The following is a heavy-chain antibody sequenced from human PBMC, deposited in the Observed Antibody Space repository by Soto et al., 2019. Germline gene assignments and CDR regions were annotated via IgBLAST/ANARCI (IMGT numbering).Heavy chain of an antibody. CDR3: ATSPGGAHFDY. V-gene: IGHV3-66*01. Sequence: EGQLVESGGRLVQPGGSLRLSCAASGFTVSSNYMSWVRQAPGKGLEWVSVIYSGGSTYYADSVKGRFTISRDNSKNTLYLQMNSLRAEDTAVYYCATSPGGAHFDYWGQGTLVTVSS. D-gene: IGHD3-10*01. J-gene: IGHJ4*02. CDR2: IYSGGST. CDR1: GFTVSSNY.